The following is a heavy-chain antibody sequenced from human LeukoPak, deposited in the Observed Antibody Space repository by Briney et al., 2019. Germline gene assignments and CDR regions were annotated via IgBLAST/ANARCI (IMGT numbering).Heavy chain of an antibody. Sequence: TGGSLRLSCAASGFTFDDYGMSWVRQAPGKGLEWVSGIDRNGDSTGYADSVEGRFTISRDNSKNTLYLQMNSLRAEDTAVYYCAKNLAAPLDAFDIWGQGTMVTVSS. CDR2: IDRNGDST. CDR1: GFTFDDYG. J-gene: IGHJ3*02. CDR3: AKNLAAPLDAFDI. V-gene: IGHV3-20*04. D-gene: IGHD2-15*01.